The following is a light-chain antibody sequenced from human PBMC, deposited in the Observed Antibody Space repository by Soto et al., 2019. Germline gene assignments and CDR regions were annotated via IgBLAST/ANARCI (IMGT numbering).Light chain of an antibody. CDR2: GAS. V-gene: IGKV1-39*01. CDR3: QQGSFTLT. J-gene: IGKJ4*01. CDR1: QSISTY. Sequence: DIQMTQSPSSLSASVGDRVTITCRASQSISTYLNWYQQKLGKAPKLLISGASSLQGGVPSRFSGSGSGTDFTLTISSPQPEDFATYYCQQGSFTLTFGGGTKLEIK.